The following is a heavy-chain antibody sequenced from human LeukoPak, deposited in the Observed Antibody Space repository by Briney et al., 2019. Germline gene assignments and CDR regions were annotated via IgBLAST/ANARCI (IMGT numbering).Heavy chain of an antibody. J-gene: IGHJ4*02. D-gene: IGHD3-3*01. V-gene: IGHV1-69*05. CDR3: ATRYDFWSGYYNFDY. Sequence: SVKVSCKASGGTFSSYAISWVRQAPGQGLEWMGGIIPIFGTANYAQKFQGRVTITTDESTSTAYMELSSLRSEDTAVYYCATRYDFWSGYYNFDYWGQGTLVTVSS. CDR2: IIPIFGTA. CDR1: GGTFSSYA.